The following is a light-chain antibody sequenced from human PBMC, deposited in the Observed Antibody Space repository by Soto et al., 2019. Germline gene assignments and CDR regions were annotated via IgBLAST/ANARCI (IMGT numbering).Light chain of an antibody. Sequence: EIVLTQSPGTLSLSPGETATLSCRASETVDTSSLGWYQQKPGRAPSLLIYSVSRRATGIPDRFSASGSATDFTLTITSLEPEDFAVYYCHQYGSSPLTFGGGTKVEI. CDR2: SVS. J-gene: IGKJ4*01. V-gene: IGKV3-20*01. CDR3: HQYGSSPLT. CDR1: ETVDTSS.